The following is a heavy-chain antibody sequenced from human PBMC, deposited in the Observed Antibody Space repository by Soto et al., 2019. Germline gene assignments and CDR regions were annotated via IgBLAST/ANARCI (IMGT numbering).Heavy chain of an antibody. CDR2: LSGGGNRP. V-gene: IGHV3-23*01. Sequence: GGSLRLSCAASGFAFSTFAMSWVRQAPGKGLEWVSSLSGGGNRPYYAASVKGRITISRDNPKNTLYLQMNSLRAEDTAVYYCAKQAGYSSDPFDYWGQGTVVTVSS. D-gene: IGHD6-19*01. CDR3: AKQAGYSSDPFDY. CDR1: GFAFSTFA. J-gene: IGHJ4*02.